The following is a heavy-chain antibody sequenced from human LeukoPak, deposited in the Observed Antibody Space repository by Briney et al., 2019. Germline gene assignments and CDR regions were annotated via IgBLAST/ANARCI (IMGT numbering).Heavy chain of an antibody. CDR2: ISYSGTT. CDR1: GASISRHY. J-gene: IGHJ4*02. Sequence: SETLSLTCSVSGASISRHYWSWIRQPPGKGLEWIGYISYSGTTKYNASLKSRVTISADTFKSHFSLNLSSVTAADTAVYYCARELELRSEGSFDYWGQGTLVTHSS. CDR3: ARELELRSEGSFDY. V-gene: IGHV4-59*11. D-gene: IGHD1-7*01.